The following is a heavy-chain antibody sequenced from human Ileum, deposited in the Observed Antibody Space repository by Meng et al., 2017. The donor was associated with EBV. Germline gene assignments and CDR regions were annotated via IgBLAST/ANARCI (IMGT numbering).Heavy chain of an antibody. CDR3: ARPYYGSYGFDY. Sequence: LGPSGVGVKKPGASVKVSCKAAGYRFTAFGISRVRQAPGQGPEWMGWITTYNGDTKYAQKFQGRVTMTRETSTNTAYMELTSLRSDDTAVYYCARPYYGSYGFDYWGQGTLVTVSS. CDR2: ITTYNGDT. D-gene: IGHD3-10*01. CDR1: GYRFTAFG. V-gene: IGHV1-18*01. J-gene: IGHJ4*02.